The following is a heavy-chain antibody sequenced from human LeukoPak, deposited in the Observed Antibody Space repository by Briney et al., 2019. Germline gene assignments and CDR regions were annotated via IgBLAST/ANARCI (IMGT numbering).Heavy chain of an antibody. CDR2: INHSGST. CDR3: ARGNYDILTGYLY. D-gene: IGHD3-9*01. Sequence: PSETLSLTCAVYGGSFSGYYWSWIRQPPGKGLEWIGEINHSGSTNYNPSLKSRVTISVDTSKNQFSLKLSSVTAADTAVYYCARGNYDILTGYLYWDQGTLVTVSS. CDR1: GGSFSGYY. V-gene: IGHV4-34*01. J-gene: IGHJ4*02.